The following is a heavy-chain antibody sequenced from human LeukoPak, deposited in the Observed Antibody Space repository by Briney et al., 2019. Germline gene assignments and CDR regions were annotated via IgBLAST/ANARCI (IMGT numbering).Heavy chain of an antibody. CDR1: GFTLSSFG. D-gene: IGHD6-13*01. V-gene: IGHV3-30*02. CDR3: ARGAARSHYYYMDV. Sequence: GGSLRLSCAASGFTLSSFGIHWVRLAPGKGLEWVAFLRDDGSKIYYVDSVKGRFIISRDKPKNTLFLQMNSLRTEDTAVYYCARGAARSHYYYMDVWGKGTTVTISS. J-gene: IGHJ6*03. CDR2: LRDDGSKI.